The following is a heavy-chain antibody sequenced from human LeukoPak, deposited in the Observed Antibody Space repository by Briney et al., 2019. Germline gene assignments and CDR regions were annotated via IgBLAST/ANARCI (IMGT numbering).Heavy chain of an antibody. D-gene: IGHD4-23*01. CDR2: INPSGGST. V-gene: IGHV1-46*01. CDR1: GGTFSSYA. Sequence: ASVKVSCKASGGTFSSYAISWVRQAPGQGLEWMGIINPSGGSTSYAQKFQGRVTMTRDTSTSTVYMELSSLRSEDTAVYYCARDPVYGGNPFDIWGQGTMVTVSS. J-gene: IGHJ3*02. CDR3: ARDPVYGGNPFDI.